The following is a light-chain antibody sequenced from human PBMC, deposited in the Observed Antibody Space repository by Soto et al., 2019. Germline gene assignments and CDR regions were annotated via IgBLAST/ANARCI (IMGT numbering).Light chain of an antibody. J-gene: IGKJ2*01. CDR1: QSLTSY. Sequence: EIVLTQSPATLSLSPGERATLSCRASQSLTSYLAWYQQKPGQAPRLLIYDASNTATGIPARFSGSGSGTDFTLTISSLEPEDFAVYYCQQRYNWPPKYTFGQGTKLEIK. CDR3: QQRYNWPPKYT. CDR2: DAS. V-gene: IGKV3-11*01.